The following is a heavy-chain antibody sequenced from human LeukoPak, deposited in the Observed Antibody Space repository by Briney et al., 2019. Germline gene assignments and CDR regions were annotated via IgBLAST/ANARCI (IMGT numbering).Heavy chain of an antibody. V-gene: IGHV4-34*01. CDR1: GGSFSGYY. Sequence: SETLSLTCAVYGGSFSGYYWSWIRQPPEKGLEWIGEINHSGSTNYNPSLKSRVTISVDTSKNQFSLKLSSVTAADTAVYYCARGPGSYDFWTDNWFDPWGQGTLVTVSS. D-gene: IGHD3-3*01. CDR2: INHSGST. CDR3: ARGPGSYDFWTDNWFDP. J-gene: IGHJ5*02.